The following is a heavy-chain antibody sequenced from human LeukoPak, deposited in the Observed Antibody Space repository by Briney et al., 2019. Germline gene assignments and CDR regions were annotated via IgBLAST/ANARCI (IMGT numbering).Heavy chain of an antibody. J-gene: IGHJ3*01. V-gene: IGHV3-48*01. CDR3: TRETAFDF. CDR1: GFTFSSYS. Sequence: PGGSLRLSCAASGFTFSSYSMNWVRQAPGKGLEWVSYISSSSSTIYYADSVKGRFTISRDNAKNSLYLQMNSLRAEDTAVYYCTRETAFDFWGQGTVVIVSS. CDR2: ISSSSSTI.